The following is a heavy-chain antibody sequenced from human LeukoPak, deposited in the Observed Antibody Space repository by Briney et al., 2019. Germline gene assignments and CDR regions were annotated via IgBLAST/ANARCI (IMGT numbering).Heavy chain of an antibody. Sequence: SETLSLTCAVSGASISSSNWWSRVRQPPGKGLEWIGEIFHSGSTNYNPSLKSRVTISVDKSKNQFSLNLTSVTAADTAVYYCATDSKFYYGPGSYWGQGTLVTVSS. CDR1: GASISSSNW. D-gene: IGHD3-10*01. CDR3: ATDSKFYYGPGSY. J-gene: IGHJ4*02. V-gene: IGHV4-4*02. CDR2: IFHSGST.